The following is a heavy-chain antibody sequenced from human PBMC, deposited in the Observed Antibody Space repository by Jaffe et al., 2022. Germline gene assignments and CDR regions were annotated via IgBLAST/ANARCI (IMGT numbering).Heavy chain of an antibody. CDR2: IYRSGST. J-gene: IGHJ4*02. CDR1: GYSISSGFY. Sequence: QVQLQESGPGLVKPSETLSLTCAVSGYSISSGFYWGWIRQSPGKGLEWIGSIYRSGSTYYNPSLKSRVTISVDTSKNQFSLKLSSVTAADTAVYYCARDAYSGTVFDYWGQGTLVTVSS. D-gene: IGHD1-26*01. V-gene: IGHV4-38-2*02. CDR3: ARDAYSGTVFDY.